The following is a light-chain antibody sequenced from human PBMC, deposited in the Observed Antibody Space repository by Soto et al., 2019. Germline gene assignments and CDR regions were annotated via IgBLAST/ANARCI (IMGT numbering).Light chain of an antibody. Sequence: EFVLTQSPGTLSLSPGERATLSCRASQTVRNNYLAWYQQKPGQAPRLLIYDASSRATGIPDRFSGGGSGTDFTLTISSLQSEDSSVYYCQQYNNWPLTFGGGTKVEI. CDR2: DAS. J-gene: IGKJ4*01. CDR3: QQYNNWPLT. V-gene: IGKV3-20*01. CDR1: QTVRNNY.